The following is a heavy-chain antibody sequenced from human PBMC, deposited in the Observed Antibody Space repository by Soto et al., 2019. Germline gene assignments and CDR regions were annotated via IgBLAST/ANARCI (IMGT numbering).Heavy chain of an antibody. D-gene: IGHD4-17*01. V-gene: IGHV3-7*03. Sequence: QRLSCAASGFTFRTYWMSWVRQAPGKGLEWVANINQDGSERNYVDSAKGRFTISRDNAKNSLYLQVNSLRADDTAVYYCAGERPYGDCHDFCGRGTLVTVAS. J-gene: IGHJ4*02. CDR1: GFTFRTYW. CDR3: AGERPYGDCHDF. CDR2: INQDGSER.